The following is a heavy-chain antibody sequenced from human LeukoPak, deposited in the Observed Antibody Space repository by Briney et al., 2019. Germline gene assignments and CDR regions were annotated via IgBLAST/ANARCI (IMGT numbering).Heavy chain of an antibody. J-gene: IGHJ4*02. CDR3: ARLNQGNRFDY. V-gene: IGHV4-39*01. D-gene: IGHD1-14*01. CDR1: GGSISSSSFY. CDR2: IYYSGNT. Sequence: SETLSLTCTVSGGSISSSSFYWGWIRQPPGKGLEWIGSIYYSGNTYYNPSLKSRVTISVDTSKNQFSLKLSSVTAADRAVYYCARLNQGNRFDYWGQGTLVTVSS.